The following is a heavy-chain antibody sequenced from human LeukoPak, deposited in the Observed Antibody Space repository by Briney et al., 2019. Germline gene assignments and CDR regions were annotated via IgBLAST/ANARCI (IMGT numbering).Heavy chain of an antibody. V-gene: IGHV3-53*01. D-gene: IGHD3-10*01. CDR1: GFTVSSNY. CDR3: ARDPWFYGMDV. Sequence: PGGSLRLSCAASGFTVSSNYMSWVRQAPGKGLEWVSVIYSGGSTYYADSVKGRFTISRDNSKNTLYLQMNSLRAEDTAVYYCARDPWFYGMDVWGQGTTVTVSS. J-gene: IGHJ6*02. CDR2: IYSGGST.